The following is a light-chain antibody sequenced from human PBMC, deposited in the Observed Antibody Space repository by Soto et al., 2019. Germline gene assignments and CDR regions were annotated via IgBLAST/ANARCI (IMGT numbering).Light chain of an antibody. CDR2: GAS. Sequence: EIVMTQSPATLSVSPGDRVTLSCRASQSVGTNVAWYQQRPGQAPRLLIYGASVGASGVPSRFSGSGSETEFTLTVTSLQAEDFASYYCQQWVRWTFGQGTRLELK. V-gene: IGKV3-15*01. CDR3: QQWVRWT. J-gene: IGKJ1*01. CDR1: QSVGTN.